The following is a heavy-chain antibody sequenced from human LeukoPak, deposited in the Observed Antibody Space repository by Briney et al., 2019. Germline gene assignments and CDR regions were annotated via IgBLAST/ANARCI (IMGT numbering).Heavy chain of an antibody. J-gene: IGHJ3*02. CDR3: ARDGAVVPDAFDI. CDR2: IYYSGST. Sequence: SETLSLTCTVSGGSISSYYWSWIRQPPGKGLEWIGYIYYSGSTNYNPSLKSRVTISVDTSKNQFSLKLSSVTAADTAVYYCARDGAVVPDAFDIWGQGTMVTVSS. CDR1: GGSISSYY. V-gene: IGHV4-59*01. D-gene: IGHD2-21*01.